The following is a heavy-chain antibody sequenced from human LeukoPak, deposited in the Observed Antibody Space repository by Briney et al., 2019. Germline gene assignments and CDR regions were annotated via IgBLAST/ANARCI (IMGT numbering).Heavy chain of an antibody. CDR2: IHHSGST. J-gene: IGHJ4*02. CDR3: ARDGGGIDS. D-gene: IGHD2-15*01. Sequence: GSLRLSCAASGFTFSSYSMNWVRQAPGKGLEWIGQIHHSGSTNYNPSLKSRLTISVDKSNNQFSLKLRFVTAADTAVYYCARDGGGIDSWGQGILVTVSS. V-gene: IGHV4-4*02. CDR1: GFTFSSYS.